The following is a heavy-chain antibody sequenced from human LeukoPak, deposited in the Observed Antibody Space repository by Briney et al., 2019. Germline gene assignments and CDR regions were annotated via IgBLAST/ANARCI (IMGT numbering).Heavy chain of an antibody. CDR3: ARVDGGNSVDY. J-gene: IGHJ4*02. D-gene: IGHD4-23*01. V-gene: IGHV4-30-4*08. Sequence: LRLSCAASGFTFSDYYMSWIRQPPGKGLEWIGYIYYSGSTYYNPSLKSRVTISVDTSKNQFSLKLSSVTAADTAVYYCARVDGGNSVDYWGQGTLVTVSS. CDR1: GFTFSDYY. CDR2: IYYSGST.